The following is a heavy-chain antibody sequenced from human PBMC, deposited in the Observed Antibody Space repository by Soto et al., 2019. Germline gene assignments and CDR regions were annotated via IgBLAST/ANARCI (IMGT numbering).Heavy chain of an antibody. D-gene: IGHD2-21*02. CDR3: AKEGDDSPDY. CDR2: ISYDGSNK. Sequence: QVQLVESGGGVVQPGRSLRLSCAASGFTFSSYGMHWVRQAPGKGLEWVAVISYDGSNKYYADSVKGRFTISRDNSKNTLYLQMNSLRAEEPAVYYCAKEGDDSPDYWGQGTLVTVSS. J-gene: IGHJ4*02. V-gene: IGHV3-30*18. CDR1: GFTFSSYG.